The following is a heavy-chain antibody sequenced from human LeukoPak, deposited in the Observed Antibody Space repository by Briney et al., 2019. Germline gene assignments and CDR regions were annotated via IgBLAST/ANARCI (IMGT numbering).Heavy chain of an antibody. V-gene: IGHV1-18*01. Sequence: VASVKVSCKASGYTFTSYGISWVRQAPGQGLEWMGWISAYNGNTNYAQKLQGRVTMTTDTSTSTAYMELRSLRSDDTAVYYCARGGRGAITFIDRFDPWGQGTLVTVSS. CDR2: ISAYNGNT. D-gene: IGHD3-16*01. CDR1: GYTFTSYG. J-gene: IGHJ5*02. CDR3: ARGGRGAITFIDRFDP.